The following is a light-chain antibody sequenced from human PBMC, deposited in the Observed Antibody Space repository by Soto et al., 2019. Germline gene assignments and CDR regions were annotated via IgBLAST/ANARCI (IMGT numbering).Light chain of an antibody. CDR1: QIVGSY. V-gene: IGKV3-11*01. CDR3: QQRSNWLT. J-gene: IGKJ4*01. Sequence: EIVLTQSPATLSLSPGERATLSCRASQIVGSYLAWYQQKPGQAPRLLIYDASNRATGIPSRFSGSGSGTDFTLTISSLEPLVFAVYLCQQRSNWLTFGGGTKVEIK. CDR2: DAS.